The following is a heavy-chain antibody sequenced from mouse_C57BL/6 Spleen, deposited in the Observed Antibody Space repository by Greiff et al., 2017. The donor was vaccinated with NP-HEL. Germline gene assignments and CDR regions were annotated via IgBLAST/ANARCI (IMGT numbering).Heavy chain of an antibody. V-gene: IGHV1-76*01. J-gene: IGHJ3*01. D-gene: IGHD2-10*02. CDR1: GYTFTDYY. CDR3: ARFPYGNYLAWFAY. Sequence: QVHVKQSGAELVRPGASVKLSCKASGYTFTDYYINWVKQRPGQGLEWIARIYPGSGNTYYNEKFKGKATLTAEKSSSTAYMQLSSLTSEDSAVYFCARFPYGNYLAWFAYWGQGTLVTVSA. CDR2: IYPGSGNT.